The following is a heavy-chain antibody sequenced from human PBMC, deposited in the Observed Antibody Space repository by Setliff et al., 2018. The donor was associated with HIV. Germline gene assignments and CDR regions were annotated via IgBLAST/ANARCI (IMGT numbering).Heavy chain of an antibody. Sequence: VASVKVSCKASGYTFTGYYMHWVRQAPGQGLEWMGWINPHSGDTNYAQKFQDRVTMTRDTSVNIAYMQLSRLRSDDTAVYYCARAPTLFGVEYYYYFGMDVWGQGTTVTV. D-gene: IGHD3-3*01. V-gene: IGHV1-2*02. CDR3: ARAPTLFGVEYYYYFGMDV. CDR2: INPHSGDT. J-gene: IGHJ6*02. CDR1: GYTFTGYY.